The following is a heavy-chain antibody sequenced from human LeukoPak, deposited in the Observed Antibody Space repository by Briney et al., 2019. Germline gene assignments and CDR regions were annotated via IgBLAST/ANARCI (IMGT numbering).Heavy chain of an antibody. D-gene: IGHD3-22*01. CDR2: ISYDGSNK. Sequence: GGSLRLSCAASGFTFSSYAMHWVRQAPGKGLEWVAVISYDGSNKYYADSVKGRFTISRGNSKNTLYLQMNSLRAEDTAVYYCARDRGTMIVVDAFDIWGQGTMVTVSS. V-gene: IGHV3-30*04. CDR3: ARDRGTMIVVDAFDI. CDR1: GFTFSSYA. J-gene: IGHJ3*02.